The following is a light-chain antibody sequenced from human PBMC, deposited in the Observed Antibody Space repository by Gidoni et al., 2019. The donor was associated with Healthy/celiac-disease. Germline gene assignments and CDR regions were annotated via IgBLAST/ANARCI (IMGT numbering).Light chain of an antibody. V-gene: IGLV2-8*01. CDR1: SSDVGGYDY. CDR2: EVN. J-gene: IGLJ2*01. Sequence: QSALTQPPSASGSHGQSVTISCTGTSSDVGGYDYVSWYQQHPGKAPKLVIYEVNKRPSGVPDRFSASKSGNTASLTVSGLRADDEAHYYCASFAGNNIFVLGGGTRLTVL. CDR3: ASFAGNNIFV.